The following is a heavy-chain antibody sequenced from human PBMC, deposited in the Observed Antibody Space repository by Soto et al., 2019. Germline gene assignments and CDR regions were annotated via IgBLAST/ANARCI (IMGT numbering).Heavy chain of an antibody. CDR2: IIYSGGST. CDR1: GLPFSRSG. CDR3: ARGPAMVRGVTFDY. Sequence: PGGSLRLSCAASGLPFSRSGMHWVRQAPGEGVEWVVFIIYSGGSTYYADSVKGRFTISRHNSKNTLYLQMNSLRAEDTAVYYCARGPAMVRGVTFDYWGQGTLVTVSS. V-gene: IGHV3-30*02. D-gene: IGHD3-10*01. J-gene: IGHJ4*02.